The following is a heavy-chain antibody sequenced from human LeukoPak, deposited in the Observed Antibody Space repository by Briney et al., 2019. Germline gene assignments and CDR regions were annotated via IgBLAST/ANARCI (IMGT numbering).Heavy chain of an antibody. V-gene: IGHV1-2*06. J-gene: IGHJ4*02. D-gene: IGHD6-13*01. Sequence: ASVKVSCKASGYTFTGYYMRWVRQAPGQGLEWMGRINPNSGGTNYAQKFQGRVTMTRGTSISTAYMELSRLRSDDTAVYYCARDLDSSSWTDYWGQGTLVTVSS. CDR1: GYTFTGYY. CDR2: INPNSGGT. CDR3: ARDLDSSSWTDY.